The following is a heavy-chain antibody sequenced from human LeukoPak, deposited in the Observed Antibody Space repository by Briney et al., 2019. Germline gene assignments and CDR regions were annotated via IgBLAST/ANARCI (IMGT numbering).Heavy chain of an antibody. CDR1: GYTFTSYD. CDR3: ARSLMKSILSLPRGWFDP. Sequence: ASVKVSCKASGYTFTSYDINWVRQATGQGLEWTGWMNPNSGNTGYAQKFQGRVTMTRNTSISTAYMELSSLRSEDTAVYYCARSLMKSILSLPRGWFDPWGQGTLVTVSS. J-gene: IGHJ5*02. CDR2: MNPNSGNT. V-gene: IGHV1-8*01. D-gene: IGHD2-15*01.